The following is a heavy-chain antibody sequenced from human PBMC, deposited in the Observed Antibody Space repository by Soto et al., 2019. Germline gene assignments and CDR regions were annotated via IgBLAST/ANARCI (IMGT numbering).Heavy chain of an antibody. J-gene: IGHJ5*02. Sequence: ASVKVSCKASGGTFSSYTISWVRQAPGQGLEWMGRIIPILGIANYAQKFQGRVTITADKSTSTAYMELSSLRSEDTAVYYCARRNPYGPNCFDPWGKGTQVTVSS. V-gene: IGHV1-69*02. CDR1: GGTFSSYT. D-gene: IGHD1-1*01. CDR3: ARRNPYGPNCFDP. CDR2: IIPILGIA.